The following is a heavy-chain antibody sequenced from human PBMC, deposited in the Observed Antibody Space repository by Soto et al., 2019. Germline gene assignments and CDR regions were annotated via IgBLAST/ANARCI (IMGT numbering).Heavy chain of an antibody. V-gene: IGHV3-30-3*01. J-gene: IGHJ4*02. CDR1: GFTFSSYA. CDR3: AKDVDIVGTTPDY. D-gene: IGHD5-12*01. CDR2: ISYDGSNK. Sequence: GGSLRLSCAASGFTFSSYAMHWVRQAPGKGLEWVAVISYDGSNKYYADSVKGRFTIFRDNSKNTLYLQMNSLRVEDTAVYYCAKDVDIVGTTPDYWGQGTLVTVSS.